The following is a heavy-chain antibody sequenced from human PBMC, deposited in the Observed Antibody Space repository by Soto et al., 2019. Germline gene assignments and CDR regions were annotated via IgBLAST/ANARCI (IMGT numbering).Heavy chain of an antibody. CDR3: AKVHYASWSPGFDF. J-gene: IGHJ4*02. Sequence: PGGSLRLSCAASEFTFSSYAMSWVRQAPGKGLEWVSSISGSGGSTYYADSVEGRFTISRDNSKNTLHLQMNSLRAEDTAIYYCAKVHYASWSPGFDFWGRGTLVTVSS. CDR1: EFTFSSYA. D-gene: IGHD3-10*01. V-gene: IGHV3-23*01. CDR2: ISGSGGST.